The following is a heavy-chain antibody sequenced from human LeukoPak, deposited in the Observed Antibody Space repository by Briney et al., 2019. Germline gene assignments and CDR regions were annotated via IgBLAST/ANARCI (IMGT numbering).Heavy chain of an antibody. J-gene: IGHJ5*02. Sequence: SETLSLTCTVSGDSISSYYWSWIRQPAGKGLEWIGRIYTSGSTNYNPSLKSRVTMSVDTSKNQFSLKLSSVTAADTAVYYCARDPHYYDTSGYHNWFDPWGQGTLVTVSS. V-gene: IGHV4-4*07. CDR2: IYTSGST. CDR1: GDSISSYY. CDR3: ARDPHYYDTSGYHNWFDP. D-gene: IGHD3-22*01.